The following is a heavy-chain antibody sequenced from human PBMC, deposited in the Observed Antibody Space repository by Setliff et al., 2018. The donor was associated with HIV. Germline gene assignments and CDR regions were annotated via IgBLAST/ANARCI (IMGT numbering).Heavy chain of an antibody. CDR3: ARDAPRKTEAAPGY. CDR2: INIYSGNT. V-gene: IGHV1-18*01. CDR1: GYTFTTSG. D-gene: IGHD6-6*01. Sequence: ASVKVSCKTSGYTFTTSGISWVQQAPGQGLEWMGWINIYSGNTNYAQKFPGRVTMTTDTSTSTAYMELRSLSSDDTAIYYGARDAPRKTEAAPGYWGQGTLVTVSS. J-gene: IGHJ4*02.